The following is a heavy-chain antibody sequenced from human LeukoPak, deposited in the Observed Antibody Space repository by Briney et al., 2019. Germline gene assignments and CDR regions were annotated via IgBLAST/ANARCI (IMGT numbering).Heavy chain of an antibody. CDR3: ARARGGVQLWLRY. J-gene: IGHJ4*02. D-gene: IGHD5-18*01. CDR2: IYSGGST. Sequence: GGSLRLCCAASGFTVSSNYMSWVRQAPGKGLEWVSVIYSGGSTYYADSVKGRFTISRDNSKNTLYLQMNSLRAEDTAVYYCARARGGVQLWLRYWGQGTLVTVSS. V-gene: IGHV3-66*01. CDR1: GFTVSSNY.